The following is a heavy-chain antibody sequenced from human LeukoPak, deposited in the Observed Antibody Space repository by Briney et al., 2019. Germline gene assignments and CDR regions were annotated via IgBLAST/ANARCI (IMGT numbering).Heavy chain of an antibody. CDR3: PSGIPYYDILPGFWNYYYSGMDV. D-gene: IGHD3-9*01. J-gene: IGHJ6*02. CDR1: GGSISSGGYY. CDR2: IYDSGST. Sequence: PSETLSLTCTVSGGSISSGGYYWRWIRQHPGKGLEWIGYIYDSGSTYYNPSLKSRVTISVDTSKNQFSLKLSSVTAADTAVYYCPSGIPYYDILPGFWNYYYSGMDVWGQGTTVTVSS. V-gene: IGHV4-31*03.